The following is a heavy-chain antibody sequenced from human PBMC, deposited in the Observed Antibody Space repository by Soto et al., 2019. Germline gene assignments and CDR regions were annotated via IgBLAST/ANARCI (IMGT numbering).Heavy chain of an antibody. CDR2: INAGNGST. Sequence: ASVKVSCKASGYTFTSYAMHWVRQAPGQRLEWMGWINAGNGSTKYSQKFQGRVTITRDTSASTAYMELSSLRSEDTAVYYCARAVGGPTSNLDSWGQGTLVTVSS. CDR1: GYTFTSYA. D-gene: IGHD3-16*01. J-gene: IGHJ4*02. V-gene: IGHV1-3*01. CDR3: ARAVGGPTSNLDS.